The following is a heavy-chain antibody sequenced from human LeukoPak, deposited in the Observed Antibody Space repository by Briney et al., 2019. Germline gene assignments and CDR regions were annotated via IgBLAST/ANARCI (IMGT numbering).Heavy chain of an antibody. CDR2: IFYSGST. D-gene: IGHD1-26*01. CDR3: ARGEWDLLFDY. V-gene: IGHV4-59*01. J-gene: IGHJ4*02. CDR1: GGSISGYY. Sequence: SETLSLTCAVSGGSISGYYWSWIRQPPGKGLEWIGYIFYSGSTNHNPSLKSRVTISVDTSKNQFSLKLSSVTAADTAVYYCARGEWDLLFDYWGQGTLVTVSS.